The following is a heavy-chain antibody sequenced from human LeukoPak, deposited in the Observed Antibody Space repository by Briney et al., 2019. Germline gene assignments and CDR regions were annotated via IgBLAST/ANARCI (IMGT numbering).Heavy chain of an antibody. CDR2: IRSKAYGGTT. D-gene: IGHD4-23*01. J-gene: IGHJ4*02. Sequence: GGSLRLSCAASGFTVSSNYMSWFRQAPGKGLEWVGFIRSKAYGGTTEYAASVKGRFTISRDDSKSIAYLQMNSLKTEDTAVYYCTRAGRGLEAKYGGNAPFDYWGQGTLVTVSS. CDR1: GFTVSSNY. V-gene: IGHV3-49*03. CDR3: TRAGRGLEAKYGGNAPFDY.